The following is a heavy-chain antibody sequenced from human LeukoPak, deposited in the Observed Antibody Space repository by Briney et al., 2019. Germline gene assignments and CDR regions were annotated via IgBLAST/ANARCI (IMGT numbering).Heavy chain of an antibody. Sequence: GGSLRLSCAASGFTFSSYWMSWVRQAPGKGLGWVANIKQDGSEKYYVDSVKGRFTISRDNAKNSLYLQMNSLRAEDTAVYYCARDRSWFLEWLLQGYYMDVWGKGTTVTVSS. CDR1: GFTFSSYW. D-gene: IGHD3-3*01. V-gene: IGHV3-7*01. J-gene: IGHJ6*03. CDR2: IKQDGSEK. CDR3: ARDRSWFLEWLLQGYYMDV.